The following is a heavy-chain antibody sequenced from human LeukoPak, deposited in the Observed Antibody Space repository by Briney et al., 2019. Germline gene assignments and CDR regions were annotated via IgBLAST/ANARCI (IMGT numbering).Heavy chain of an antibody. CDR3: ARDLRGYNYLRQVDAFDI. Sequence: GGSLRLSCAASGFTFSSYWMSWVRQAPGKGLEWVAKIKEDGSEKYYVDSVKGRFTISRDNAKNSLYLQMNSLRAEDTAVYYCARDLRGYNYLRQVDAFDIWGQGTMVTVSS. V-gene: IGHV3-7*01. J-gene: IGHJ3*02. D-gene: IGHD5-24*01. CDR1: GFTFSSYW. CDR2: IKEDGSEK.